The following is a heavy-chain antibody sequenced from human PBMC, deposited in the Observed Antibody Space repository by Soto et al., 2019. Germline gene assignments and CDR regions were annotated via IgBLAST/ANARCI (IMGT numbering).Heavy chain of an antibody. J-gene: IGHJ3*02. CDR3: AHIMITYGGVIGLDAFDI. CDR2: IYWDNDK. Sequence: QITLKESGPPLVEPTQTLTLTCTFSGFSLDTRTAGVGWIRQPPGKALEWVAIIYWDNDKRYSPSLRSRLALDKDPSKNQVVLTMTALDPVDTGTYYCAHIMITYGGVIGLDAFDIWGQGTMVTVSS. V-gene: IGHV2-5*02. CDR1: GFSLDTRTAG. D-gene: IGHD3-16*02.